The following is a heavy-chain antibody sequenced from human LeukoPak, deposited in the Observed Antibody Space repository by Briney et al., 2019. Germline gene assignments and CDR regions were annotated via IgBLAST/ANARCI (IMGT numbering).Heavy chain of an antibody. CDR1: GGSISSGSYY. D-gene: IGHD1-26*01. CDR2: IYTSGST. Sequence: SETLSLTCTVSGGSISSGSYYWSWIRQPAGKGLEWIGRIYTSGSTNYNPSLKSRVTISVDTSKNQFSLKLSSVTAADTAVYYCARPPRVGADYFDYWGQGTLVTVSS. CDR3: ARPPRVGADYFDY. V-gene: IGHV4-61*02. J-gene: IGHJ4*02.